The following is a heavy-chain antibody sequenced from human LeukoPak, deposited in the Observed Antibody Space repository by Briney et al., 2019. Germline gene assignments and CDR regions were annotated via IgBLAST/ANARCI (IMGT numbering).Heavy chain of an antibody. Sequence: GGSLRLSCAASGFTVSSNYVSWVRQAPGKGLEWVSVIYSGGSTYYADSVKGRFTISRDNSKNTLYLQMNSLRAEDTAVYYCAREVTMVRGVIGAFDIWGQGTMVTVSS. CDR1: GFTVSSNY. V-gene: IGHV3-66*01. D-gene: IGHD3-10*01. CDR2: IYSGGST. CDR3: AREVTMVRGVIGAFDI. J-gene: IGHJ3*02.